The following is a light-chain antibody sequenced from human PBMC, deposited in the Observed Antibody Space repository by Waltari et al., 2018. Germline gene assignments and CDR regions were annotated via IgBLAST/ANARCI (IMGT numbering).Light chain of an antibody. V-gene: IGKV3-20*01. Sequence: EIVLTQSPGNLSLSPGERATLSCRASQSVGWSLAWYQQKPGRAPRLLIYGASSRATGIPDRFSASGSGTDFSLSISGLEPEDFAVYYCQHYVRLPVTFGRGTKVEIK. J-gene: IGKJ1*01. CDR3: QHYVRLPVT. CDR2: GAS. CDR1: QSVGWS.